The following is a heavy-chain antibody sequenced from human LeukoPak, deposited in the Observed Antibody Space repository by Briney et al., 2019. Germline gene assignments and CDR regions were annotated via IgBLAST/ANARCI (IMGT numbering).Heavy chain of an antibody. CDR1: GDSISSHY. J-gene: IGHJ3*02. Sequence: PSETLSLTCTVSGDSISSHYWSWLRQPPGKGLEWIGYIYYSGSINYNSSLKSRVTISVDTSKNQSSLKLNSVTAADTAVYYCARESNWNDPFDIWGQGTMVTVSS. D-gene: IGHD1-1*01. V-gene: IGHV4-59*11. CDR2: IYYSGSI. CDR3: ARESNWNDPFDI.